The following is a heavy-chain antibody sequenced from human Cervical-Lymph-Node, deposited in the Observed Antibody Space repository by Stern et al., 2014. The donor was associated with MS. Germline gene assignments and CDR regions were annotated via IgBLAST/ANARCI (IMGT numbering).Heavy chain of an antibody. CDR1: GGSISSYY. V-gene: IGHV4-59*01. J-gene: IGHJ6*02. CDR3: ARAKGYCSGGSCYSPYGMDV. Sequence: VQLEESGPGLVKPSETLSLTCTVSGGSISSYYWSWIRQPPGKGLEWIGYIYYSGSTNYNPSLKSRVTISVDTSKNQFSLKLSSVTAADTAVYYCARAKGYCSGGSCYSPYGMDVWGQGTTVTVSS. D-gene: IGHD2-15*01. CDR2: IYYSGST.